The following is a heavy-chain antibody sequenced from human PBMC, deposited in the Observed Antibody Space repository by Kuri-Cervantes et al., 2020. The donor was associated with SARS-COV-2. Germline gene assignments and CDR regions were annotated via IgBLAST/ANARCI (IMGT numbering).Heavy chain of an antibody. CDR1: GYTFTSYD. Sequence: ASVKVSCKASGYTFTSYDINWVRQATGQGLEWMGWISAYNGNTNYAQKLQGRVTMTTDTSTSTAYMELRSLRSDDTAVYYCARWVRDQLLPHWYFDLWGRGTLVTVSS. D-gene: IGHD2-2*01. J-gene: IGHJ2*01. CDR2: ISAYNGNT. V-gene: IGHV1-18*01. CDR3: ARWVRDQLLPHWYFDL.